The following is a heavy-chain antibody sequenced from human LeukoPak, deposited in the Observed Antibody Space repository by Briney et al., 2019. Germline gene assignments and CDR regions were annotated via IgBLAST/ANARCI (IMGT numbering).Heavy chain of an antibody. CDR3: ARSGHCSGADCYAEGIDY. CDR2: FDPEDGET. V-gene: IGHV1-24*01. J-gene: IGHJ4*02. CDR1: GYTLTELS. D-gene: IGHD2-2*01. Sequence: ASVKVSCKVSGYTLTELSMHWVRQAPEKGLEWMGGFDPEDGETIYAQRFQGRVTMTTDTSTSTAYMEVTNLRSDDTAMYYCARSGHCSGADCYAEGIDYWGQGTLVTVSS.